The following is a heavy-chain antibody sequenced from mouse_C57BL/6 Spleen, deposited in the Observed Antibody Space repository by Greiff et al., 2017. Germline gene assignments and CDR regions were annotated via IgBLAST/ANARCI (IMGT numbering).Heavy chain of an antibody. Sequence: EVQVVESGGGLVKPGGSLKLSCAASGFTFSSYAMSWVRQTPEKRLEWVATISDGGSYTYYPDNVKGRFTISRDNAKNNLYLQMSHLKSEDTAMYYCARDPLYDYGGGFAYWGQGTLVTVSA. D-gene: IGHD2-4*01. CDR1: GFTFSSYA. J-gene: IGHJ3*01. CDR3: ARDPLYDYGGGFAY. CDR2: ISDGGSYT. V-gene: IGHV5-4*01.